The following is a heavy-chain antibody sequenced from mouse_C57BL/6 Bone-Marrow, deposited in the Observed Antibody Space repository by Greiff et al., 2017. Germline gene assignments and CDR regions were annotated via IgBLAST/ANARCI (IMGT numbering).Heavy chain of an antibody. V-gene: IGHV1-62-2*01. CDR1: GYTFTEYT. D-gene: IGHD3-2*02. CDR3: ARHERQLRLWGYYAMDY. J-gene: IGHJ4*01. CDR2: FYPGSGSI. Sequence: SGAELVKPGASVKLSCKASGYTFTEYTIHWVKQRSGQGLEWIGWFYPGSGSIKYNEKFKDKATLTADKSSSTVYMELSRLTSEDSAVYFCARHERQLRLWGYYAMDYWGQGTSGTVSS.